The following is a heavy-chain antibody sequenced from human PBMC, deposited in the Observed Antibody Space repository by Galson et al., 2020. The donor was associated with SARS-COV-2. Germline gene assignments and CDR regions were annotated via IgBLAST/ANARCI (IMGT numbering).Heavy chain of an antibody. Sequence: SETLSLTCTVSGGSLSSHCYYWNWLRQHPGKGLEWIGYIHYSGNTYYNPSIKSRVTMSVATSENQFSLKRSSVTAADTAVYYCARRGGWFGEVQAYWDNWGQGTLVTVSS. D-gene: IGHD3-10*01. CDR3: ARRGGWFGEVQAYWDN. CDR1: GGSLSSHCYY. CDR2: IHYSGNT. J-gene: IGHJ4*02. V-gene: IGHV4-31*03.